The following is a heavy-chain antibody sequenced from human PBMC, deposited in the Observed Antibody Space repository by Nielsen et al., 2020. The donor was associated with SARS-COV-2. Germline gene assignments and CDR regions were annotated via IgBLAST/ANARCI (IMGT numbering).Heavy chain of an antibody. V-gene: IGHV1-2*06. CDR2: ISPNSGGT. CDR3: ARDQGGIVVPAAPFDY. J-gene: IGHJ4*02. D-gene: IGHD2-2*01. CDR1: GYTFTDYY. Sequence: ASVKVSCKASGYTFTDYYMHWVRQAPGQGLEWMGRISPNSGGTSYAQKFQGRVTMTRDTSITTAYMEVSRLQFDDTAVYYCARDQGGIVVPAAPFDYWGQGTLVTVSS.